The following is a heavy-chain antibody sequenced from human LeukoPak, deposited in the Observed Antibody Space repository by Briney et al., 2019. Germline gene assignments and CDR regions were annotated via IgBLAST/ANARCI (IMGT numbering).Heavy chain of an antibody. Sequence: GSLRLSCAASGFTFNNYWMSWVRQAPGKGLEWVTNIKGDGSEKYYVDSVKGRFTISRDNAKNSLYLQMNSLRAEDTAVYYCARLLRYFDWLLFRPGDAFDIWGQGTMVTVSS. J-gene: IGHJ3*02. CDR2: IKGDGSEK. CDR3: ARLLRYFDWLLFRPGDAFDI. D-gene: IGHD3-9*01. CDR1: GFTFNNYW. V-gene: IGHV3-7*03.